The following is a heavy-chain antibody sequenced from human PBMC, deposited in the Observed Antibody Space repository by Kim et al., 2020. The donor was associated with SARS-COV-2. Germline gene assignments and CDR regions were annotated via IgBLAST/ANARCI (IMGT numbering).Heavy chain of an antibody. V-gene: IGHV1-69*13. CDR3: ARAPLVGGSYFYYYYGMDV. Sequence: SVKVSCKASGGTFSSYAISWVRQAPGQGLEWMGGIIPIFGTANYAQKFQGRVTITADESTSTAYMELSSLRSEDTAVYYCARAPLVGGSYFYYYYGMDVWGQGTTVTVSS. J-gene: IGHJ6*02. CDR1: GGTFSSYA. D-gene: IGHD1-26*01. CDR2: IIPIFGTA.